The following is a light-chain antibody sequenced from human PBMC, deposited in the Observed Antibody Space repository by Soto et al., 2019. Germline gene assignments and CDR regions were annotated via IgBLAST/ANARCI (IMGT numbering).Light chain of an antibody. CDR3: QQRSNWPPIT. CDR1: QGVSSNY. Sequence: EIVLTQSPGTLSLSPGERATLSCRAGQGVSSNYLAWYQQKPGLAPRLLIYDASNRATGIPARFSGSGSGTDFTLTISSLEPEDFAVYYCQQRSNWPPITFGQGTRLEIK. V-gene: IGKV3-11*01. CDR2: DAS. J-gene: IGKJ5*01.